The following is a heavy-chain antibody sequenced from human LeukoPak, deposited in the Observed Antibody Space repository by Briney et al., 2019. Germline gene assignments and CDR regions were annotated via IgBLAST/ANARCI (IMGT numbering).Heavy chain of an antibody. CDR2: IYHTGDT. CDR3: AGHSYARPVEF. J-gene: IGHJ4*02. Sequence: SETLSLTCTVSGASISSYYWSWIRQPPGKGLEWIGYIYHTGDTNQNPSLKSRVTISTDTSMNQFSLTVTSVTAADTAVYYCAGHSYARPVEFWGQGTLVTVSS. D-gene: IGHD5-18*01. V-gene: IGHV4-59*08. CDR1: GASISSYY.